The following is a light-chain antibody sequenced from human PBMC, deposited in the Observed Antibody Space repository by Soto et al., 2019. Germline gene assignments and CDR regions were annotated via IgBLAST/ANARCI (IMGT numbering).Light chain of an antibody. J-gene: IGKJ1*01. CDR2: GAS. CDR3: QRYGTSTT. CDR1: QSVSSY. Sequence: VLTQTRAAVSLSPGARGPLSCRARQSVSSYLAWYQQKPGQAPRLLIYGASSRATGIPVRFSGSGSGTDFTLTSSRLEPEDFAGYYCQRYGTSTTFGQGTKVDIK. V-gene: IGKV3-20*01.